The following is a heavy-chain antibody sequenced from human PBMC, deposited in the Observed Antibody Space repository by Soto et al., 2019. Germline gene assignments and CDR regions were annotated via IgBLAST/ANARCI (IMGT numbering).Heavy chain of an antibody. CDR3: ARDQSSTVITSTHFDP. J-gene: IGHJ5*02. V-gene: IGHV3-30-3*01. Sequence: PGGSLRLSCAASGFTFRRYAMEWVRQVPGKGLEWVAVISYDGSTTFYADSVKGRFTISRDNSNNTLSLQMSNLRREDTAVYYCARDQSSTVITSTHFDPWGQGTQVTVSS. D-gene: IGHD4-17*01. CDR1: GFTFRRYA. CDR2: ISYDGSTT.